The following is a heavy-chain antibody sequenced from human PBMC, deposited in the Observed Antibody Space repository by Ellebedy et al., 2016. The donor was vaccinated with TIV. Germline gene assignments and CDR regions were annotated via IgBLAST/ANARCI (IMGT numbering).Heavy chain of an antibody. D-gene: IGHD3-22*01. CDR3: ARGLYFDSSGYHYWFDP. Sequence: SETLSPTXIVPGGPIVNYGAYWSWIRQSPGRGLEWIGYIYYSGSTKINPSLKSRVTMSVDTSKKQFSLKLNSVTAADTAVYYCARGLYFDSSGYHYWFDPWGQGTLVTVAA. CDR1: GGPIVNYGAY. CDR2: IYYSGST. J-gene: IGHJ5*02. V-gene: IGHV4-61*08.